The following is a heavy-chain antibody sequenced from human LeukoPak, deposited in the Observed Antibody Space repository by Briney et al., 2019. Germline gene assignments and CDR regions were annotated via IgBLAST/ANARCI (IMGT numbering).Heavy chain of an antibody. CDR1: GYTFTTYS. V-gene: IGHV1-18*01. CDR2: ISVNNGGT. D-gene: IGHD2-2*01. CDR3: ATATQPRGYFLH. J-gene: IGHJ1*01. Sequence: ASVKVSFTASGYTFTTYSLAWVRQAPGQSLEWMGWISVNNGGTNYAQSFQDRVTLTRDTSTNTVYLELRSLRSDDTAIIYCATATQPRGYFLHWGQGTLVTVSS.